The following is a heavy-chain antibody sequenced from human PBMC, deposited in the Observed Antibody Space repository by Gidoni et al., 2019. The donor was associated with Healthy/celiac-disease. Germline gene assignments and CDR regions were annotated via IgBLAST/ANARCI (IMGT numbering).Heavy chain of an antibody. J-gene: IGHJ3*02. D-gene: IGHD5-18*01. Sequence: EVQLVESGGGLVKPGGSLRPACAASGFTLSSYSMNWVRQAPGKVLEWILSIYINNNFIYYADSVKCRFTISRDNAKNSLYLQMNSLRAEDTAVYYCARNTAIQDAFDIWGQGTMVTVSS. CDR1: GFTLSSYS. V-gene: IGHV3-21*01. CDR3: ARNTAIQDAFDI. CDR2: IYINNNFI.